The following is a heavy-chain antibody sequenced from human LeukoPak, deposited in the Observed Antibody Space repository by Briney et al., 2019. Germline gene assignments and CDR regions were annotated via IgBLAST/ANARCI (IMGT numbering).Heavy chain of an antibody. V-gene: IGHV1-46*01. CDR2: INPSGGST. Sequence: GASVKVSCTASGYTFTSYYMHWVRQAPGQGLEWMGIINPSGGSTSYAQKFQGRVTMTRDTSTSTVYMELSSLRSEDTAVYYCARGTMVRGATRWYLDYWGQGTLVTVSS. D-gene: IGHD3-10*01. CDR3: ARGTMVRGATRWYLDY. J-gene: IGHJ4*02. CDR1: GYTFTSYY.